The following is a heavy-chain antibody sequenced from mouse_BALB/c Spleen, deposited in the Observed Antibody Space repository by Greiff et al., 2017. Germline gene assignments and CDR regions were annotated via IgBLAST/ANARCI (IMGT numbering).Heavy chain of an antibody. CDR1: GYAFTSYN. V-gene: IGHV1S135*01. CDR2: IDPCNGGT. Sequence: VQLQQSGPELVKPGASVKVSCKASGYAFTSYNMYWVKQSHGKSLEWIGYIDPCNGGTSYNQKFKGKATLTVDKSSSTAYMHLNSLTSEDSAVYYCARSHYDYDEGWYFDVWGAGTTVTVSS. D-gene: IGHD2-4*01. CDR3: ARSHYDYDEGWYFDV. J-gene: IGHJ1*01.